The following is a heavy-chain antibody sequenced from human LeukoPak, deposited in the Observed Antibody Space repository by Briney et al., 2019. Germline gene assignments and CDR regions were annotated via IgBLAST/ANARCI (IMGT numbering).Heavy chain of an antibody. D-gene: IGHD3-10*01. CDR3: ARDKIDYYGSGSYPDY. V-gene: IGHV3-11*01. CDR2: ISSSGSTI. J-gene: IGHJ4*02. CDR1: GFTFSDYY. Sequence: GGSLRLSCAASGFTFSDYYMSWIRQAPGKGLEWVSYISSSGSTIYYADSVKGRFTISRDNAKNSLYLQMNSLRAEDTAVYYCARDKIDYYGSGSYPDYWGQGTLVTVSS.